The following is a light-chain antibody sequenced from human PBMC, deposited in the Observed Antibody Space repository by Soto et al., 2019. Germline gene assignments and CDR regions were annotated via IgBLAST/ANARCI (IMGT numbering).Light chain of an antibody. CDR2: DVS. CDR3: SSYTSSSPPVL. J-gene: IGLJ2*01. V-gene: IGLV2-14*01. Sequence: QSALTQPAYVSGSPGQSITISCTGTSSDVGGYKYVSWYQQHPGKDPKLMIYDVSNRPSGVSNRFSGSKSGNTASLTISGLQAEDAADYYCSSYTSSSPPVLFGGGTKGTVL. CDR1: SSDVGGYKY.